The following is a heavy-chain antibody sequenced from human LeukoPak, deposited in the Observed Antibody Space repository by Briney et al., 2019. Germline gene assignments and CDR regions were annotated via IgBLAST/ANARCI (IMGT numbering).Heavy chain of an antibody. Sequence: PGGSLRLSCAASGFTFSDYYMSWIRQAPGKGLEWVSYISSSGSTIYYADSVKGRFTISRDNAKNSLYLQMNSLRAEDTAVYYCAREFPNDYNYYYYGMDVWGQGTTVTVSS. V-gene: IGHV3-11*04. CDR2: ISSSGSTI. J-gene: IGHJ6*02. D-gene: IGHD3-16*01. CDR1: GFTFSDYY. CDR3: AREFPNDYNYYYYGMDV.